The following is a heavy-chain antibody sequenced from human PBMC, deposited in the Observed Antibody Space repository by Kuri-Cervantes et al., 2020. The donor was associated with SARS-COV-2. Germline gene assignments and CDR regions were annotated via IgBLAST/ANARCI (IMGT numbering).Heavy chain of an antibody. D-gene: IGHD2-2*02. CDR1: GYIVTDYY. J-gene: IGHJ5*02. V-gene: IGHV1-46*01. Sequence: GESLKISCKTSGYIVTDYYMYWVRQAPGQGLEWMGIINPSGGSTSYAQKFQGRVTMTRDTSTSTVYMELRSLRSDDTAVYYCARSPWELLCSSTSCYTGWFDPWGQGTLVTVSS. CDR3: ARSPWELLCSSTSCYTGWFDP. CDR2: INPSGGST.